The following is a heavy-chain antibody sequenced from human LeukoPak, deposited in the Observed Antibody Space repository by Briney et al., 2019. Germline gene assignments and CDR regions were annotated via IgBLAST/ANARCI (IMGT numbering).Heavy chain of an antibody. Sequence: GGSLRLFCAASGFTFSSYAMSWVRQAPGKGLEGVSAISGSGGSTFYADSVKGRFTISRDNSKNTLYLQMNSLRAEDTAVYYCAKGPNLGATLNYWGQGTLVTVSS. V-gene: IGHV3-23*01. J-gene: IGHJ4*02. D-gene: IGHD1-26*01. CDR1: GFTFSSYA. CDR3: AKGPNLGATLNY. CDR2: ISGSGGST.